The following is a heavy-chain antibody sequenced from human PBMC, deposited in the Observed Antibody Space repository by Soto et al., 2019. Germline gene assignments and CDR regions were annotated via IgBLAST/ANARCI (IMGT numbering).Heavy chain of an antibody. J-gene: IGHJ4*01. Sequence: GASVKVSCKTSGVTFNSYSLHWVRQAPGQGLEWMGGFLPIFGTANYAQKFQGRVTFTAXXXXSXXXMXLXNLRSEDTALYYCSSGRDSFGGSGYSRVDYWG. CDR3: SSGRDSFGGSGYSRVDY. CDR1: GVTFNSYS. V-gene: IGHV1-69*13. D-gene: IGHD3-22*01. CDR2: FLPIFGTA.